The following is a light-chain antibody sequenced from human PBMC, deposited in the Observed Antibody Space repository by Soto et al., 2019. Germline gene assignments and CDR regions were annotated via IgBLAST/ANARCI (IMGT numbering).Light chain of an antibody. J-gene: IGLJ1*01. CDR2: NNN. Sequence: QSVLTQPPSASGTPGQRVTISCSGGSSNIGTNAVNWYQQLPGTAPKLLIYNNNQRPSGVPDRFSGSKSGTSASLAISGLQSEDEADYYCAAWDGSLNGYVFGTGTRSPS. CDR1: SSNIGTNA. CDR3: AAWDGSLNGYV. V-gene: IGLV1-44*01.